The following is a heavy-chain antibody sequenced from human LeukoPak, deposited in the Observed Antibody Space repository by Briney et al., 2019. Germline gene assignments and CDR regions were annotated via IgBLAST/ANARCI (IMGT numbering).Heavy chain of an antibody. CDR1: GFTFSSYA. J-gene: IGHJ4*02. CDR2: ISGSGGST. CDR3: AKPLSGRYSSFDY. D-gene: IGHD1-26*01. V-gene: IGHV3-23*01. Sequence: GGSLRLSCAASGFTFSSYAMSWVRQAPGKGLEWVSAISGSGGSTYYADSVRGRFTISRDNSKNTLYLQMNSLRAEDTAVYYCAKPLSGRYSSFDYWGQGTLVTVSS.